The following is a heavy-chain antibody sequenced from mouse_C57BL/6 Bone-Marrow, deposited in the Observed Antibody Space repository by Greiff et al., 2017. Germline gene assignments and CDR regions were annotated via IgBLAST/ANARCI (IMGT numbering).Heavy chain of an antibody. CDR1: GYTFTSYW. J-gene: IGHJ1*03. V-gene: IGHV1-53*01. CDR2: INPSNGGT. CDR3: AREGVGYYWYFDV. Sequence: VQLQQPGTELVKPGASVKLSCKASGYTFTSYWMPWVKQRPGQGLEWIGNINPSNGGTNYNEKFKSKATLTVDKSSSTAYMQLSSLTSEDSAVYYCAREGVGYYWYFDVWGTGTTVTVSS. D-gene: IGHD1-3*01.